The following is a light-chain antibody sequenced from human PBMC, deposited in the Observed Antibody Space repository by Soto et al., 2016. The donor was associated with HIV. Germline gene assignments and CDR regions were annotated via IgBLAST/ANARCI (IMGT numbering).Light chain of an antibody. CDR1: QSISTY. V-gene: IGKV1-39*01. CDR3: QQSSRTPRT. J-gene: IGKJ1*01. CDR2: AAS. Sequence: DIQMTQSPSSLSLSIGDRVSITCRASQSISTYLNWYQQKPGRAPKLLIYAASSLQSGVPSRFNGRGSGTDFTLTISSLQHEDLATYYCQQSSRTPRTFGQGTKVEIK.